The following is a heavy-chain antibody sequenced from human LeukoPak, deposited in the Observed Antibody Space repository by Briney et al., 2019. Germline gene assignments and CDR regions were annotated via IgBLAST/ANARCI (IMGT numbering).Heavy chain of an antibody. Sequence: GESLKISRKGSGYSFTSYWIGWVRQMPGKGLEWMGFIYPGDSDTRYSPSFQGQVTISADKSISTAYLQWSSLKASDTAIYYCARPRDDFWSGYYWADAFDIWGQGTMVTVSS. J-gene: IGHJ3*02. V-gene: IGHV5-51*01. D-gene: IGHD3-3*01. CDR1: GYSFTSYW. CDR3: ARPRDDFWSGYYWADAFDI. CDR2: IYPGDSDT.